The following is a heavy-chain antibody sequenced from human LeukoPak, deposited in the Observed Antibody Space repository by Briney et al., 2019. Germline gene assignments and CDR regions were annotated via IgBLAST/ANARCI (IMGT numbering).Heavy chain of an antibody. CDR2: IVVGSGNT. Sequence: SVKVSCKASGFTFTSSAVQWVRQARGQRLEWIGWIVVGSGNTNYAQKLQGRVTMTTDTSTSTAYMELRSLRSDDTAVYYCARGVYYYDSSGTNWFDPWGQGTLVTVSS. V-gene: IGHV1-58*01. D-gene: IGHD3-22*01. CDR1: GFTFTSSA. J-gene: IGHJ5*02. CDR3: ARGVYYYDSSGTNWFDP.